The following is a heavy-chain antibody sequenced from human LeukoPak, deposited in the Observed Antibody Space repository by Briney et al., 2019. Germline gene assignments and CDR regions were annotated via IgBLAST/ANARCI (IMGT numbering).Heavy chain of an antibody. CDR1: GFTFSSYS. CDR2: ISSSSSYT. J-gene: IGHJ4*02. V-gene: IGHV3-21*01. CDR3: ARDLGMTDGDYVSYFDY. D-gene: IGHD4-17*01. Sequence: KPGGSLRLSCAASGFTFSSYSMNWVRQAPGKGLEWVSTISSSSSYTQYADSVKGRFTISRDNAKNSLYLQMNSLRAEDTALYYCARDLGMTDGDYVSYFDYWGQGTLVTVSS.